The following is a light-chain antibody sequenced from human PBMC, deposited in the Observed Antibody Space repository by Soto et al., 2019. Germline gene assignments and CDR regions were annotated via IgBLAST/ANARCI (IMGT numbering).Light chain of an antibody. CDR1: SSNIGAGYD. CDR2: GNS. Sequence: QSVLTQPPSVSGAPGQRVTISCTGSSSNIGAGYDVHWYQQLPGTAPKLLIYGNSNRPSGVPDRFSGSKSGTSASLAITGXQAXDEADYYCQSYDSSLDVVFGGGTKLTVL. J-gene: IGLJ2*01. CDR3: QSYDSSLDVV. V-gene: IGLV1-40*01.